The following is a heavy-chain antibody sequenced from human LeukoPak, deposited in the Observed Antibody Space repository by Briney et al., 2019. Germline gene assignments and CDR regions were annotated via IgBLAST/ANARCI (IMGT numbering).Heavy chain of an antibody. D-gene: IGHD6-13*01. V-gene: IGHV1-18*01. J-gene: IGHJ4*02. Sequence: ASVKVSCKASGYTFSSFGLSWVRQAPGQGLEWMGWSSGYNGDRNYAQKFQDRVTLTTDTSTSTAYMELRSLTSDDTAVYYCARGFGIAAAGYETLAYWGQGTLVTVSS. CDR2: SSGYNGDR. CDR3: ARGFGIAAAGYETLAY. CDR1: GYTFSSFG.